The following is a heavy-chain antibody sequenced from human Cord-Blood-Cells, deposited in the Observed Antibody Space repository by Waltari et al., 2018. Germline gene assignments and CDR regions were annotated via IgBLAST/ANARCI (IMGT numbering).Heavy chain of an antibody. CDR2: FDPEDGET. V-gene: IGHV1-24*01. J-gene: IGHJ5*02. CDR1: GYTLTDLS. Sequence: QVQLVQSGAEVKKPGASVKVSCKVSGYTLTDLSMHWVRQHLGKGLEWMGGFDPEDGETIYAQKFQGRVTMTEDTSTDTAYMELSSLRSEDTAVYYCATVPSYSSGWYWFDPWGQGTLVTVSS. D-gene: IGHD6-19*01. CDR3: ATVPSYSSGWYWFDP.